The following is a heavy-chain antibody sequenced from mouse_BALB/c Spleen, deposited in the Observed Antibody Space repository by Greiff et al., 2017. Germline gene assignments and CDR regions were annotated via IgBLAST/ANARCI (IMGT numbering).Heavy chain of an antibody. CDR2: ISYSGST. D-gene: IGHD1-1*01. CDR1: GYSITSDYA. CDR3: ARGSSPWFAY. Sequence: EVKLVESGPGLVKPSQSLSLTCTVTGYSITSDYAWNWIRQFPGNKLEWMGYISYSGSTSYNPSLKSRISITRDTSKNQFFLQLNSVTTEDTATYYCARGSSPWFAYWGQGTLVTVSA. J-gene: IGHJ3*01. V-gene: IGHV3-2*02.